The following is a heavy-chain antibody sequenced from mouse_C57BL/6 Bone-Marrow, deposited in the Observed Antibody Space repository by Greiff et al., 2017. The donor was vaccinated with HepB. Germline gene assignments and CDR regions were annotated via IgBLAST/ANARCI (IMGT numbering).Heavy chain of an antibody. V-gene: IGHV1-18*01. CDR1: GYTFTDYN. CDR3: ARKHYGNYVDYYAMDY. J-gene: IGHJ4*01. CDR2: INPNNGGT. Sequence: EVQLQQSGPELVKPGASVKIPCKASGYTFTDYNMDWVKQSHGKSLEWIGDINPNNGGTIYNQKFKGKATLTVDKSSSTAYMELRSLTSEDTAVYYCARKHYGNYVDYYAMDYWGQGTSVTVSS. D-gene: IGHD2-1*01.